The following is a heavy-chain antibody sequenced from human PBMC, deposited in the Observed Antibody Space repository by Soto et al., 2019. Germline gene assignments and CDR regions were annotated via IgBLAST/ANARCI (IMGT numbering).Heavy chain of an antibody. D-gene: IGHD5-12*01. CDR3: ARYRDIVATMAFDY. Sequence: QLQLQESGPGLVKPSETLSLTCTVSGGSISSSSYYWGWIRQPPGKGLEWIGSIYYSGSTYYNPSLKSRVTISVDTSKNQFSLKLSSVTAADTAVYYCARYRDIVATMAFDYWGQGTLVTVSS. CDR1: GGSISSSSYY. CDR2: IYYSGST. V-gene: IGHV4-39*01. J-gene: IGHJ4*02.